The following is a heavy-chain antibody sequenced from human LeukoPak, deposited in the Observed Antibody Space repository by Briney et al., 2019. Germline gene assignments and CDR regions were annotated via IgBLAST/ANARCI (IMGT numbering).Heavy chain of an antibody. V-gene: IGHV3-21*01. J-gene: IGHJ4*02. D-gene: IGHD6-13*01. CDR1: GFTFSSYS. CDR3: ARDVQSSSWYWTQIEQYYFDY. CDR2: ISSSSSYI. Sequence: GGSLRLSCAASGFTFSSYSMNWVRQAPGKGLEWVSSISSSSSYIYYADSVKGRFTISRDNAKNSLYLQMNSLRAEDTAVYYCARDVQSSSWYWTQIEQYYFDYWGQGTLVTVSS.